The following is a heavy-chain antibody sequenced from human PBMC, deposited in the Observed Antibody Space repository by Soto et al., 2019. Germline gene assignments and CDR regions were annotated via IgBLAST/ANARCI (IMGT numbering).Heavy chain of an antibody. CDR3: ARVVPAAIKRYYGMDV. CDR1: GFTFSSYW. J-gene: IGHJ6*02. V-gene: IGHV3-7*01. D-gene: IGHD2-2*01. CDR2: IKQDGSEK. Sequence: GGSLRLSCAASGFTFSSYWMSWVRQAPGKGLEWVANIKQDGSEKYYVDSVKGRFTISRDNAKNSLYLQMNSLRAEDTAVYYCARVVPAAIKRYYGMDVWGQGTTVTVSS.